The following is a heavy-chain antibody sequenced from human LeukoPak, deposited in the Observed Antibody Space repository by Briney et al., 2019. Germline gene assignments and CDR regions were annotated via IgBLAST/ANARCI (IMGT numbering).Heavy chain of an antibody. D-gene: IGHD4-17*01. Sequence: GGSLRLSCAASGFTFSSYWMHWVRQAPGKGLVWVSSISSSSSYIYYADSVKGRFTISRDNAKNSLYLQMNSLRAEDTAVYYCARMTTVTTGAFDIWGQGTMVTVSS. CDR2: ISSSSSYI. V-gene: IGHV3-21*01. J-gene: IGHJ3*02. CDR3: ARMTTVTTGAFDI. CDR1: GFTFSSYW.